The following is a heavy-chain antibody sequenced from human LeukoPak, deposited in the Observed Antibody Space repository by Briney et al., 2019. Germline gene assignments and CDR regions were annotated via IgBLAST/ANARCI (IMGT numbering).Heavy chain of an antibody. J-gene: IGHJ4*02. CDR1: GGSISSSSYY. D-gene: IGHD3-10*01. CDR3: ARDYYG. CDR2: INHSGST. V-gene: IGHV4-39*07. Sequence: SETLSLTCTVSGGSISSSSYYWGWIRQPPGKGLEWIGEINHSGSTNYNPSLKSRVTISVDTSKNQFSLKLSSVTAADTAVYYCARDYYGWGQGTLVTVSS.